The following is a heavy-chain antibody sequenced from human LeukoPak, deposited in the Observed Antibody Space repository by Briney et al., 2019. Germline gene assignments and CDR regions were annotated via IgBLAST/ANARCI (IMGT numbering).Heavy chain of an antibody. J-gene: IGHJ6*02. V-gene: IGHV3-30*18. CDR3: AKDPTGAYYDFWSGLGPHYYYYGMDV. D-gene: IGHD3-3*01. CDR1: GFTLSSYG. Sequence: GRSLRLSCAASGFTLSSYGMYWVRQAPGKGLEWVAVISYDGSNKYYADSVKGRFTISRDNSKNTLYLQMNSLRAEDTAVYYCAKDPTGAYYDFWSGLGPHYYYYGMDVWGQGTTVTVSS. CDR2: ISYDGSNK.